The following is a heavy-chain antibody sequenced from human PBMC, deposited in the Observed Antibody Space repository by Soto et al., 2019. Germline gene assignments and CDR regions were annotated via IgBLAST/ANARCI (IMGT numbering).Heavy chain of an antibody. J-gene: IGHJ4*02. V-gene: IGHV1-18*01. D-gene: IGHD2-15*01. CDR2: ISAYNGNT. CDR1: GYTFTSYG. Sequence: QVQLVQSVAEVKKPGASVKVSCKASGYTFTSYGISWVRQAPGQGLEWMGWISAYNGNTNYAQKLQGRVTMTTDTSTSTAYMELRSLRSDDTAVYYCARDILGYCSGGSCYPGYWGQGTLVTVSS. CDR3: ARDILGYCSGGSCYPGY.